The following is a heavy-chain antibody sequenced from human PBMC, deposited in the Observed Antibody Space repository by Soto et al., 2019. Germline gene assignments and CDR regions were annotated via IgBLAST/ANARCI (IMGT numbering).Heavy chain of an antibody. V-gene: IGHV5-51*01. Sequence: PGESLKISCKGSGYSFTTYWIGWVRQMPGKGLEWMGIIYPGDSDTRYSPSFQGQVTISADKSISTAYLQWSSLKASDTAMYYCARHGRTGTPSDWFDPWGQGALVTVSS. J-gene: IGHJ5*02. CDR2: IYPGDSDT. D-gene: IGHD1-7*01. CDR3: ARHGRTGTPSDWFDP. CDR1: GYSFTTYW.